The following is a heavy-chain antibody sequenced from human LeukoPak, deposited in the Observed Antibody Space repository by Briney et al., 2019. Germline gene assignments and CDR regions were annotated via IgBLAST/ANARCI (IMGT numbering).Heavy chain of an antibody. V-gene: IGHV3-48*01. CDR1: GFTFSSYS. CDR2: ISSSSSTI. D-gene: IGHD3-10*01. J-gene: IGHJ4*02. Sequence: GGSLRLSCAASGFTFSSYSMNWVRQAPGKGLEWVSYISSSSSTIYYADSVKGRFTISRDNAKNSLYLQMNSLRAEDTAVCYCASQPKGFGGDYRGQGTLVTVSS. CDR3: ASQPKGFGGDY.